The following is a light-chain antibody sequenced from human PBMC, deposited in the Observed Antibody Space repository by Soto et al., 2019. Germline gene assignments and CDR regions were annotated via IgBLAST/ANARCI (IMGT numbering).Light chain of an antibody. J-gene: IGLJ1*01. V-gene: IGLV2-14*03. Sequence: QSALTQPASVSGSPGQSIPISCTGTSSDVGGYNYVSWYQHHPGKAPKLIIYDVDNRPSGVSDRFSGSKSGNTASLTISGLQAEDEADYYCSSYTISSTRVFGTGTKLTVL. CDR3: SSYTISSTRV. CDR2: DVD. CDR1: SSDVGGYNY.